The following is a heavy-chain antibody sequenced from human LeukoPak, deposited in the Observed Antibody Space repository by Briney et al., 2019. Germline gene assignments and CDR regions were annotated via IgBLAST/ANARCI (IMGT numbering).Heavy chain of an antibody. J-gene: IGHJ6*03. Sequence: NPSETLSLTCTVSGGSISSYYWSWIRQPAGKGLEWIGRIYTSGSTNYNSSLKSRVTMSVDTSKNQFSLKLSSVPAADAAVYYCAREKSTVTSYYYYYYMDVWGKGTTVTVSS. D-gene: IGHD4-17*01. CDR2: IYTSGST. CDR3: AREKSTVTSYYYYYYMDV. V-gene: IGHV4-4*07. CDR1: GGSISSYY.